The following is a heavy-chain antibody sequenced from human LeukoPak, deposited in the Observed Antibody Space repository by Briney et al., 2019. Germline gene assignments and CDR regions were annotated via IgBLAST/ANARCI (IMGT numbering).Heavy chain of an antibody. CDR2: ISSSGSTI. V-gene: IGHV3-48*03. J-gene: IGHJ6*04. CDR3: AGQGLNFHYGMDV. CDR1: GFTFSSYD. Sequence: GGSLRLSCAASGFTFSSYDMNWIRQAPGKGLEWGSYISSSGSTIYYADSVKGRFTISRDNAKNSPYLQMNSLRAEDTAVYYCAGQGLNFHYGMDVWGKGTPVTVSS. D-gene: IGHD3-22*01.